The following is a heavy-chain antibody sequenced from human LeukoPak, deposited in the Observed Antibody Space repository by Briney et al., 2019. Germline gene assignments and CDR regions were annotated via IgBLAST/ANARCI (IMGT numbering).Heavy chain of an antibody. V-gene: IGHV3-23*01. J-gene: IGHJ5*02. CDR1: GFTFSSYA. CDR2: ISGSGGST. CDR3: AKTLYSYGYDLFEFDP. D-gene: IGHD5-18*01. Sequence: GGSLRLSCAASGFTFSSYAMSWVRQAPGKGLEWVSAISGSGGSTYYADSVKGRFTISRDNSKNTLYLQTNSLRAEDTAVYYCAKTLYSYGYDLFEFDPWGQGTLVTVSS.